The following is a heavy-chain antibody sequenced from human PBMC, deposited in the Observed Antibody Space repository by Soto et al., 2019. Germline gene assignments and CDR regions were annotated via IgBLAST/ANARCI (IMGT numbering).Heavy chain of an antibody. J-gene: IGHJ4*02. CDR1: GGTFSSYA. Sequence: SVKVSCKASGGTFSSYAISWVRQAPGQGLEWMGGIIPIFGTANYAQKFQGRVTITADESTSTAYMELSSLRSEDTAVYFFASKYSGGPREPTDSWAQGPLVTVSS. CDR2: IIPIFGTA. D-gene: IGHD5-12*01. V-gene: IGHV1-69*13. CDR3: ASKYSGGPREPTDS.